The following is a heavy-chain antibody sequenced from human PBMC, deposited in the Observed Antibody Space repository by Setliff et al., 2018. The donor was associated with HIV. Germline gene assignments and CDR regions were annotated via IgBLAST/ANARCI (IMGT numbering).Heavy chain of an antibody. CDR2: INHSGST. CDR1: GGSFSGYY. Sequence: SETLSLTCAVYGGSFSGYYWSWIRQPPGKGLEWIGEINHSGSTNDKPSLKGRVAISVDTSRNQFSLRVSSVTAADTAVYYCARGWGHDGFDFWGQGTMVTVSS. CDR3: ARGWGHDGFDF. D-gene: IGHD7-27*01. V-gene: IGHV4-34*01. J-gene: IGHJ3*01.